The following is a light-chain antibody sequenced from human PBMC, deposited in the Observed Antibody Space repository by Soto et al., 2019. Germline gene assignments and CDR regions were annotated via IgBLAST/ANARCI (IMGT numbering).Light chain of an antibody. J-gene: IGLJ3*02. V-gene: IGLV1-44*01. CDR2: GTD. Sequence: QSVLTQPHSASGTPGQRVTISCSGSSSNIGGNPVVWYQQLPGTAPKLFIYGTDQRPSGVPDRFSGSKSGTAASLAISGLQSEDEADYYCAAFDDSLNGWVFGGGTKVTVL. CDR1: SSNIGGNP. CDR3: AAFDDSLNGWV.